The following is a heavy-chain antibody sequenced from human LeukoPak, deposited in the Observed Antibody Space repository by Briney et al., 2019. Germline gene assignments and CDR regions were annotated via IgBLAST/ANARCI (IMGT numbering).Heavy chain of an antibody. CDR1: GFTFSDYY. V-gene: IGHV3-11*01. D-gene: IGHD2-2*02. CDR2: ISSSGSTI. CDR3: AREGRYCSSTSCYTAFDI. Sequence: GGSLRLSCAASGFTFSDYYMSWIRQAPGKGLEWVSYISSSGSTIYYADSVKGRFTISRDNAKNSLYLQMNSLRAEDTAVYYCAREGRYCSSTSCYTAFDIWGRGTMVTVSS. J-gene: IGHJ3*02.